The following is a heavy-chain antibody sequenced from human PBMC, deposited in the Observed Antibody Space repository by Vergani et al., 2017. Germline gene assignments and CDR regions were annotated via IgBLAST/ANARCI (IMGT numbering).Heavy chain of an antibody. CDR3: AKALTTVTTEGY. CDR1: GFTFSSYA. D-gene: IGHD4-17*01. J-gene: IGHJ4*02. V-gene: IGHV3-23*01. CDR2: ISGSGGNT. Sequence: EVQLLESGGGLVQPGGSLRLSCAASGFTFSSYAMSWVRQVPGKGLEWVSGISGSGGNTYYANSVKGRFTISRDNSKNTLYLQMNSLRAEDTAVYYCAKALTTVTTEGYWGQGTLVTVSS.